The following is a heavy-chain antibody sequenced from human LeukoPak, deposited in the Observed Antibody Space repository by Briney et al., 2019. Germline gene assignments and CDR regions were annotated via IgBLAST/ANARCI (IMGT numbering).Heavy chain of an antibody. J-gene: IGHJ6*02. D-gene: IGHD6-19*01. V-gene: IGHV3-7*01. CDR3: ARDPYSSGWPSYYYYGMDV. Sequence: GGSLRLSCAASGFTFSSYWMSWVRQAPGKGLEWVANMNRDGSEKYYVDSVKGRFTISRDNAKNSLYLQMNSLRAEDTAVYYCARDPYSSGWPSYYYYGMDVWGQGTTVTVSS. CDR2: MNRDGSEK. CDR1: GFTFSSYW.